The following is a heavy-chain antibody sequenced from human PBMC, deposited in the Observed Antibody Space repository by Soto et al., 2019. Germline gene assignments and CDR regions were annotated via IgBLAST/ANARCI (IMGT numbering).Heavy chain of an antibody. V-gene: IGHV1-2*02. Sequence: ASVKVSCKTSGYTFTDYYTHWVRQAPGQGLEWMGWMNPKSGGAYFAQKFQGRVTLTRDTSIGTAYIEVNSLTSDDTAVYSCTRENIENSDGLYDAFDISGQGTTVTVSS. CDR3: TRENIENSDGLYDAFDI. CDR2: MNPKSGGA. CDR1: GYTFTDYY. J-gene: IGHJ3*02. D-gene: IGHD5-18*01.